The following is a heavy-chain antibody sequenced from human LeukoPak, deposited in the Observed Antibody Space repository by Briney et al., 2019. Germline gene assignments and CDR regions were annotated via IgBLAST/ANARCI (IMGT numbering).Heavy chain of an antibody. J-gene: IGHJ6*03. Sequence: KPSETLSLTCTVSGDSGSSGSYYCGWIRQPPGGGLEWIGSIYYSGDTYYNPSLESRVTISVDTSRNQFSLKLSSVTAADTAVYYCARVLSFGESKKGYSYYMDVWGKGTTVTVSS. D-gene: IGHD3-10*01. V-gene: IGHV4-39*01. CDR3: ARVLSFGESKKGYSYYMDV. CDR1: GDSGSSGSYY. CDR2: IYYSGDT.